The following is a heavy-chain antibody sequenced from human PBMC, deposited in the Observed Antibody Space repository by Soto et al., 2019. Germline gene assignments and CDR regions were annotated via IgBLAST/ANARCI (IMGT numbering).Heavy chain of an antibody. Sequence: EVQLLESGGGLVQPGGSLRLSCAASGFTFSSYAMSWVRQAPGKGLEWVSAISGSGGSTYYADSVKGRFTISRDNSKNTLYLQMNSLRAEDTAVYYCAKFVLLWFGELSGWFDPWGQGTLVTVSS. CDR2: ISGSGGST. D-gene: IGHD3-10*01. CDR3: AKFVLLWFGELSGWFDP. J-gene: IGHJ5*02. CDR1: GFTFSSYA. V-gene: IGHV3-23*01.